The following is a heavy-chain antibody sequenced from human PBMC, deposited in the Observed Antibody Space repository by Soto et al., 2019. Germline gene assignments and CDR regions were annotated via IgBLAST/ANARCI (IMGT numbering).Heavy chain of an antibody. J-gene: IGHJ4*02. Sequence: QVQLVESGGGVVQPGRSLRLSCAASGFTFSSYGMHWVRQAPGKGLEWVAVISYDGSNKYYADSVKGRFTISRDNSKNTLXLXMNSLRAEDTAVYYCAKDHHRGSYGLEGINQYYFDYWGQGTLVTVSS. CDR3: AKDHHRGSYGLEGINQYYFDY. D-gene: IGHD5-18*01. CDR1: GFTFSSYG. CDR2: ISYDGSNK. V-gene: IGHV3-30*18.